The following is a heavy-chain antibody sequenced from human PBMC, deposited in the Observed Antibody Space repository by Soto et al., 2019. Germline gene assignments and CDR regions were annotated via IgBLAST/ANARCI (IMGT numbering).Heavy chain of an antibody. CDR1: GGSISSYY. V-gene: IGHV4-59*13. D-gene: IGHD2-8*01. CDR2: IYYSGST. CDR3: ARDRNYCTNGVCYGMDV. Sequence: ETLSLTCTVSGGSISSYYWSWIRQPPGKGLEWIGYIYYSGSTNYNPSLKSRVTISVDTSKNQFSLKLSSVTAADTAVYYCARDRNYCTNGVCYGMDVWGQGTTVTVSS. J-gene: IGHJ6*02.